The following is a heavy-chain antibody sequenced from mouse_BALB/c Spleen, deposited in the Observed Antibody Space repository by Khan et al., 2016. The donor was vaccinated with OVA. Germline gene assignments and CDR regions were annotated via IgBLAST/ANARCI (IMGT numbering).Heavy chain of an antibody. CDR2: ISSSGRT. Sequence: EVQLQESGPGLVKPSQSLSLTCTVTGYSITSDYAWNWIRQFPGNKLEWMGYISSSGRTSYNPSLKSRISITRDPSKNQFFLQLNSVTTEDTATYYGARSVTITTVVATDFDYWGQGTTLTVSS. J-gene: IGHJ2*01. CDR1: GYSITSDYA. V-gene: IGHV3-2*02. D-gene: IGHD1-1*01. CDR3: ARSVTITTVVATDFDY.